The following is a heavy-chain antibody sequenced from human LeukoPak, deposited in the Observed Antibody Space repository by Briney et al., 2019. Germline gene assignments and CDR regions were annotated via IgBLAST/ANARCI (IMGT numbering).Heavy chain of an antibody. V-gene: IGHV4-38-2*02. J-gene: IGHJ4*02. CDR2: IYHSGST. Sequence: SETLSLTCAVSGYSISSGYYWGWIRQPPGKGLEWIGSIYHSGSTYYNPSLKSRVTISVDTSKNQFSLKLSSVTAADTAVYYCAREVDYDSSGYYYIYWGQGTLVTVSS. CDR3: AREVDYDSSGYYYIY. D-gene: IGHD3-22*01. CDR1: GYSISSGYY.